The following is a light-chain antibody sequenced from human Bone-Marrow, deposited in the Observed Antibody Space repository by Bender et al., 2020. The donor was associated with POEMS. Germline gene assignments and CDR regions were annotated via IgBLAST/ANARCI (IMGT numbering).Light chain of an antibody. CDR2: SSH. CDR3: AVWDDSLNGWV. Sequence: QSVLTQPPSASGTPGQRVTISRSGGSSNIGAHAVNWYQHLPGTAPKLLIYSSHRRPSEVPDRFSGSRSGTSASLAISGLQSEDEAEYYCAVWDDSLNGWVFGGGTKLTAL. J-gene: IGLJ3*02. V-gene: IGLV1-44*01. CDR1: SSNIGAHA.